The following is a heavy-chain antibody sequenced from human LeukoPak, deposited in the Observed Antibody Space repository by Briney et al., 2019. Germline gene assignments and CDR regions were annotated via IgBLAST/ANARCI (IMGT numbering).Heavy chain of an antibody. Sequence: GGSLRLSCAASGFTFSNYWMSWVRQAPGKGLEWVANIKQDGSETYYGDSVKGRFTISRDNAKNSLYLQMNSLRAEDTAVYYCASTLKRDYWGQGTLATVSS. CDR3: ASTLKRDY. V-gene: IGHV3-7*01. J-gene: IGHJ4*02. CDR2: IKQDGSET. D-gene: IGHD4/OR15-4a*01. CDR1: GFTFSNYW.